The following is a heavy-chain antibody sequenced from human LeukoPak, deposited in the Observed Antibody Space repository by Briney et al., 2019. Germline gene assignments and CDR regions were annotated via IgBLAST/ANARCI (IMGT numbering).Heavy chain of an antibody. J-gene: IGHJ5*02. Sequence: PSETLSLTCTVSGGSISSYYWSWIRQPPGKGLEWIGYIYYSGSTNYNPSLKSRVTISVDTSKNQFSLKLSSVTAADTAVYYCARVQWGRDGYNLASWGQGTLVTVSS. CDR2: IYYSGST. CDR1: GGSISSYY. V-gene: IGHV4-59*01. D-gene: IGHD5-24*01. CDR3: ARVQWGRDGYNLAS.